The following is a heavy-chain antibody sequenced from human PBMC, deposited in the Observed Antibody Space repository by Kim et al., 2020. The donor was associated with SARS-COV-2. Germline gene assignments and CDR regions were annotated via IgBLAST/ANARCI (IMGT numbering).Heavy chain of an antibody. CDR3: AHRRSSSSWARPNAFDI. CDR1: GFSLSTSGVG. J-gene: IGHJ3*02. CDR2: IYWDDDK. D-gene: IGHD6-13*01. V-gene: IGHV2-5*02. Sequence: SGPTLVNPTQTLTLTCTFSGFSLSTSGVGVGWIRQPPGKALEWLALIYWDDDKRYSPSLKSRLTITKDTSKNQVVLTMTNMDPVDTATYYCAHRRSSSSWARPNAFDIWGQGTMVTVSS.